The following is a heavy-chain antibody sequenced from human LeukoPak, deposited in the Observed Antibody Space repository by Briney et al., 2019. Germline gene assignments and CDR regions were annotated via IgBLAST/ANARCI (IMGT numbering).Heavy chain of an antibody. J-gene: IGHJ4*02. Sequence: GESLQISCRGSGYSFTSYWIGWVRQMPGKGLEWMGIIYPGDSDTRYSPSFQGQVTISADKSISTAYLQWSSLKASDTAMYYCARRRDSSGYYRSYYLDYWGQGTLVTVSS. CDR3: ARRRDSSGYYRSYYLDY. CDR2: IYPGDSDT. V-gene: IGHV5-51*01. CDR1: GYSFTSYW. D-gene: IGHD3-22*01.